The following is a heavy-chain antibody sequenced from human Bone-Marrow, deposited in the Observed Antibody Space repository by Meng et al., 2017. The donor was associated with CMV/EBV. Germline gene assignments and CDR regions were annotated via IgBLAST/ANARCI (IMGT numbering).Heavy chain of an antibody. CDR2: IYYSGST. Sequence: SETLSLTCTVSGGSIRSSSYYWGWIRQPPGKGLEWIGSIYYSGSTYYNPSLKSRVTISVDTSKNQFSLKLSSVTAADTAVYYCARTASYSNYHYYYYGMDVWGQGTTVTVSS. V-gene: IGHV4-39*01. D-gene: IGHD4-11*01. CDR1: GGSIRSSSYY. J-gene: IGHJ6*02. CDR3: ARTASYSNYHYYYYGMDV.